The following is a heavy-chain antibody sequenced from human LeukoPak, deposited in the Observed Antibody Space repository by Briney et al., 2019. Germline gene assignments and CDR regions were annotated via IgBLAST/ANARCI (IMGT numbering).Heavy chain of an antibody. CDR1: GFTFSSYS. J-gene: IGHJ4*02. V-gene: IGHV3-21*01. CDR2: ISSSSSYI. Sequence: GGSLRLSCAASGFTFSSYSMNWVRQAPGKGLEWVSSISSSSSYIYYADSVKGRFTISRDNAKNSLYLQMNSQRAEDTAVYYCARLRLRSDYSGYWGQGTLVTVSS. CDR3: ARLRLRSDYSGY.